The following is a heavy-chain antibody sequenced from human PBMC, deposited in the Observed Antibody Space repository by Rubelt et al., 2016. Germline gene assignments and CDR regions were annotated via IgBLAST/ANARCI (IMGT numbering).Heavy chain of an antibody. J-gene: IGHJ4*02. CDR3: ATGYSSGWYVAY. D-gene: IGHD6-19*01. V-gene: IGHV1-3*01. CDR1: GYSFTTYS. Sequence: QVQLVQSGAEVKKPGASVKVSCKAAGYSFTTYSIHWVRQAPGQRLEWMGWINAGNGNTKYSQKFQGRVTITRDTSASIAYMELSSLRSEDTAIYYCATGYSSGWYVAYWGQGTLVTVSS. CDR2: INAGNGNT.